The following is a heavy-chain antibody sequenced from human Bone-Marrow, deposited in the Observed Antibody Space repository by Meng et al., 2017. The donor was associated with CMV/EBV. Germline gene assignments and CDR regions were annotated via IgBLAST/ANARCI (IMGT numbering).Heavy chain of an antibody. CDR3: ARELVVVTHYYFDY. J-gene: IGHJ4*02. CDR1: CGSINSYY. CDR2: IYTSGNT. V-gene: IGHV4-4*07. Sequence: VSCGSINSYYWSWIRQPAGKGLEWIGRIYTSGNTNYNPSLKSRVTMSVDTSKTQFSLKLTSVTAADTAVYFCARELVVVTHYYFDYWGQGTLVTVSS. D-gene: IGHD3-22*01.